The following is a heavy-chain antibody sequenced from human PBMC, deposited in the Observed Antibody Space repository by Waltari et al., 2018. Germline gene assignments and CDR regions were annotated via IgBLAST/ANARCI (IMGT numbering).Heavy chain of an antibody. CDR3: ATVMWWYPYAFDY. J-gene: IGHJ4*02. CDR2: VDPEDGET. D-gene: IGHD2-15*01. V-gene: IGHV1-69-2*01. CDR1: GYTFTDYY. Sequence: EVQLVQSGAEVKKPGATVKISCKACGYTFTDYYMHWVQQAPGKRLEWIGRVDPEDGETIYAEKFQVRVTITADTSTDTAYMELSSLRSEDTAVYYCATVMWWYPYAFDYWGQGTLVTVSS.